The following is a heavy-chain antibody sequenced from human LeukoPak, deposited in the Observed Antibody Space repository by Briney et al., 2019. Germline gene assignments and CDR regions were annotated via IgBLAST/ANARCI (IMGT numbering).Heavy chain of an antibody. CDR1: GGSISSNSHY. CDR3: ARHEAEDRTFGY. CDR2: IFYSGTT. J-gene: IGHJ4*02. V-gene: IGHV4-39*01. Sequence: PSETLSLTCTVSGGSISSNSHYWGWIRQTPGKGLEWIGSIFYSGTTYYNPSLKSRVTISIDTSKSQFSLKLSSVTAADTAVYYCARHEAEDRTFGYWGQGTLVTVSS.